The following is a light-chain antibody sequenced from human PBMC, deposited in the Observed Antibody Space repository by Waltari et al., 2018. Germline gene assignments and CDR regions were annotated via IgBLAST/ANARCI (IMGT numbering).Light chain of an antibody. J-gene: IGLJ2*01. CDR1: SLGEKY. Sequence: SGASLGEKYVSWYQQKAGQSPVRVIYEDYKRPSGIPERFSGSSSGNTATLTISGTQAMDEADYYCHAWDTNTAVFGGGTKVTVL. CDR2: EDY. V-gene: IGLV3-1*01. CDR3: HAWDTNTAV.